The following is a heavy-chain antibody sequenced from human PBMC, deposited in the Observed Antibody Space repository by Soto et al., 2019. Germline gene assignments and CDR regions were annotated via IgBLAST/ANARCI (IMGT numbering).Heavy chain of an antibody. CDR3: AREPPTTSYYDFWSGSTGAFDI. CDR2: ISSSSSYI. CDR1: GFTFRNYA. J-gene: IGHJ3*02. Sequence: PGGSLRLSCVASGFTFRNYAMNWVRQAPGKGLEWVSSISSSSSYIYYADSVKGRFTISRDNAKNSLYLQMNSLRSEDTAVYYCAREPPTTSYYDFWSGSTGAFDIWGQGTMVTVSS. V-gene: IGHV3-21*04. D-gene: IGHD3-3*01.